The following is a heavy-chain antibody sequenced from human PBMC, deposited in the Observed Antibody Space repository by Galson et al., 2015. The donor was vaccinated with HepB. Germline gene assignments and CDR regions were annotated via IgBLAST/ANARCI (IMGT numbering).Heavy chain of an antibody. CDR1: GGSISSYY. V-gene: IGHV4-59*12. J-gene: IGHJ2*01. Sequence: TLSLTCTVSGGSISSYYWSWIRQPPGKGLEWIGYVYYSGSTNYNPSLKSRVTMSVDTSKNQFSLKLSSVTAADTAVYYCARLHLDPIAAAAWYFDLWGRGTLVTVSS. CDR2: VYYSGST. CDR3: ARLHLDPIAAAAWYFDL. D-gene: IGHD6-13*01.